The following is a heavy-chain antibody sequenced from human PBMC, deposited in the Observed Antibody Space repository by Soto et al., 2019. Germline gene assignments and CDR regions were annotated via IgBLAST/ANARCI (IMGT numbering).Heavy chain of an antibody. J-gene: IGHJ4*02. CDR3: ARVPLGSSISPHFDF. Sequence: SETLSLTCTVSGASVSGGSFYWSWIRQPPGKGLEWIGFIYNSVTFNYNSSLKSRVTISVDTSNHHFSLNLRSVTAADTAVSFCARVPLGSSISPHFDFWGQGALVTVSS. CDR1: GASVSGGSFY. D-gene: IGHD6-13*01. V-gene: IGHV4-61*03. CDR2: IYNSVTF.